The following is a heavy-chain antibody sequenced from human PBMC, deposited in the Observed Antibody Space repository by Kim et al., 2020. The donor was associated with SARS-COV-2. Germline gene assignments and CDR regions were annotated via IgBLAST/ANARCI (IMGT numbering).Heavy chain of an antibody. CDR2: SN. D-gene: IGHD1-1*01. Sequence: SNSDAQKFQGRVTMTRDTSTSTVYMGLSSLRSEDTAVYYCATGGATTDYWGQGTLVTVSS. J-gene: IGHJ4*02. V-gene: IGHV1-46*01. CDR3: ATGGATTDY.